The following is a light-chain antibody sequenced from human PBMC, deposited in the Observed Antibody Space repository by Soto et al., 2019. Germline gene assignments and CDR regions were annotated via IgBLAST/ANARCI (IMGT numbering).Light chain of an antibody. V-gene: IGKV2-30*01. CDR1: QSLVYSDGNTY. CDR2: KVS. Sequence: DVVMTQSPLSLPVTLGQPASISCRSSQSLVYSDGNTYLNRYQQRPGQSPRRLIYKVSNRDSGVPDRFSGSGSGTDFTLKISRVEAEDVGVYYCMQGTHWPRTFGQGTKLET. J-gene: IGKJ2*01. CDR3: MQGTHWPRT.